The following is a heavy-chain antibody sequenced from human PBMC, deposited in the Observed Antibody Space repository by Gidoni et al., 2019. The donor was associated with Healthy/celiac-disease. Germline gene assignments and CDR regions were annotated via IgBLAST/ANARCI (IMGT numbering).Heavy chain of an antibody. D-gene: IGHD3-3*01. J-gene: IGHJ4*02. CDR1: GFTFSSYG. CDR3: ARDPFWSGYYFDY. V-gene: IGHV3-33*01. CDR2: RWYDGSNK. Sequence: QVQLVESGGGVVKPGRSLRLSCAASGFTFSSYGMHWVRQAPGKGLEWVAVRWYDGSNKYYADSVKGRFTISRDNSKNTLYLQMNSLRAEDTAVYYCARDPFWSGYYFDYWGQGTLVTVSS.